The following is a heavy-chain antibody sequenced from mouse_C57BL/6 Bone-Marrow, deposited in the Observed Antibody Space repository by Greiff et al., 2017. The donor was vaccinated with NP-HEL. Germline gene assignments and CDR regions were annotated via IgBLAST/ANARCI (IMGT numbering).Heavy chain of an antibody. V-gene: IGHV5-4*01. Sequence: EVQGVESGGGLVKPGGSLKLSCAASGFTFSSYAMSWVRQTPEKRLEWVATISDGGSYTYYPDNVKGRFTISRDNAKNNLYLQMSHLKSEDTAMYYCARGDDYYAMDYWGQGTSVTVSS. CDR2: ISDGGSYT. CDR3: ARGDDYYAMDY. CDR1: GFTFSSYA. J-gene: IGHJ4*01.